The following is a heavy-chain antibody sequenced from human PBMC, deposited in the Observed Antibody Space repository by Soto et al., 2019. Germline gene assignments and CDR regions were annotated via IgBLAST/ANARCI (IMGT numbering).Heavy chain of an antibody. CDR3: ARLKKYWDDNGNRYAP. V-gene: IGHV4-31*03. CDR1: GGSISSGGYY. Sequence: SETLSLTCTVSGGSISSGGYYWSWIRQHPGKGLEWIGYIYYSGSTYYNPSLKSRVTISVDTSKNQFSLKLSSVTAADTAVYYCARLKKYWDDNGNRYAPCGRRTPDPGSS. D-gene: IGHD1-26*01. CDR2: IYYSGST. J-gene: IGHJ5*02.